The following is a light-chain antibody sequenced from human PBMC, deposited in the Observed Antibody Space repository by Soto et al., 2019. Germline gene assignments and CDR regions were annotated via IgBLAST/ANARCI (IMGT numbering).Light chain of an antibody. CDR2: YIS. CDR3: QQRSNWPRT. Sequence: EIVMTQSPATLSVSPGERATLSCRASQSVSIDLAWYQQKPGQAPRLLIYYISTRATGIPARFSGSGSGTDFTLTISSLEPEDFAVYYCQQRSNWPRTFGQGTKVDIK. CDR1: QSVSID. V-gene: IGKV3-11*01. J-gene: IGKJ1*01.